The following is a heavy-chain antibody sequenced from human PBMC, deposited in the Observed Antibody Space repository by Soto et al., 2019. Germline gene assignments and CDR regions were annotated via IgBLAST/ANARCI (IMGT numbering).Heavy chain of an antibody. CDR2: VNEHGTDS. D-gene: IGHD6-19*01. V-gene: IGHV3-74*01. Sequence: EVQLVESGGGLVQPGGSLRLSCVASGFTFSDSWMHWVRQAPGKGLVWVSRVNEHGTDSNYADSVKGRFTISRDSAKNTVYLQMNGLRAEDTAVYYCARVAVVTRGIDYWGQGTLVTVSS. J-gene: IGHJ4*02. CDR1: GFTFSDSW. CDR3: ARVAVVTRGIDY.